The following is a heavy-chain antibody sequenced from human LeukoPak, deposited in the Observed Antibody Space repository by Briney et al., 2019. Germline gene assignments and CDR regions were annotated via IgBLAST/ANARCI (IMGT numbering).Heavy chain of an antibody. Sequence: ASVKVSCKASRYTFTSYYMHWVRQAPGQGLEWMGIINPSGGSTSYAQKFQGRVTMTRDTSTSTVYMELSSLRSEDTAVYYCARDGGATLGDYWGQGTLVTVSS. CDR2: INPSGGST. CDR1: RYTFTSYY. D-gene: IGHD1-26*01. J-gene: IGHJ4*02. CDR3: ARDGGATLGDY. V-gene: IGHV1-46*01.